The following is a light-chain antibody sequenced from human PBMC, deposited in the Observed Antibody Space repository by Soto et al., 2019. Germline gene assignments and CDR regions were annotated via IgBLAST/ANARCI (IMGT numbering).Light chain of an antibody. CDR1: SSYIGAGYD. J-gene: IGLJ2*01. V-gene: IGLV1-40*01. CDR3: QSYDDGLGDHVI. Sequence: QSVLTQPPSVSGAPGQRVTISCTGSSSYIGAGYDVHWYQQLPGTAPKLLIYANTNRPSGVPDRFSGSKSGTSASLAITGLQAEDEADYYCQSYDDGLGDHVIFGGGTKVTVL. CDR2: ANT.